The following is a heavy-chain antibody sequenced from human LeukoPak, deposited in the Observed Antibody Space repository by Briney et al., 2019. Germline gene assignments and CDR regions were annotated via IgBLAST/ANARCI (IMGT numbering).Heavy chain of an antibody. V-gene: IGHV3-21*01. CDR1: GFTFSSYS. Sequence: GGSLRLSCAASGFTFSSYSMNWVRQAPGKGLEWVSSISSSSSYIYYADSVKGRFTISRDNSKNTLYLQMNSLRPEDTGVYYCAKVFRGIAVAGTGGGVDYWGQGTLVTVSS. CDR2: ISSSSSYI. CDR3: AKVFRGIAVAGTGGGVDY. D-gene: IGHD6-19*01. J-gene: IGHJ4*02.